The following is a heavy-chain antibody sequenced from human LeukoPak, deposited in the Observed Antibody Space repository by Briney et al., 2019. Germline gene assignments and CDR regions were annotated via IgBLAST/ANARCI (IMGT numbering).Heavy chain of an antibody. V-gene: IGHV4-4*07. CDR2: YASGTT. D-gene: IGHD7-27*01. Sequence: SETLSLTCSVSGASLTIYYWNWIRQPAGKGLEGIGRYASGTTTHNPSLKSQFTMSIDTSKNQVSLKLTSVTAADTAVYYCATGDHSFDNWGQGTLVTVTP. CDR3: ATGDHSFDN. J-gene: IGHJ4*02. CDR1: GASLTIYY.